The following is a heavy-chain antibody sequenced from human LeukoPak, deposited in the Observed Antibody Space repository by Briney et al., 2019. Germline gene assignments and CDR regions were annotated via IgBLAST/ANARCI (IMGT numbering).Heavy chain of an antibody. Sequence: GGSLRLSCAASGFTVSNNYMSWVRQAPGKGLEWVSVIYSGGDTYYADSVKGRFTISRGNSKNTLYLQMSSLRAEDTAVYYCASDYTNYDLLTGYYPDVWGQGTTVTVSS. CDR3: ASDYTNYDLLTGYYPDV. CDR1: GFTVSNNY. CDR2: IYSGGDT. J-gene: IGHJ6*02. V-gene: IGHV3-53*01. D-gene: IGHD3-9*01.